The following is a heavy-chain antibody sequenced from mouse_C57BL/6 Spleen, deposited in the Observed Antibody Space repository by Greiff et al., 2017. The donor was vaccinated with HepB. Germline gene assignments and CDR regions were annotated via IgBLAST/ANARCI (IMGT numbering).Heavy chain of an antibody. CDR3: ARRYGSSYRYFDV. CDR1: GYTFTSYG. CDR2: IYPRSGNT. J-gene: IGHJ1*03. V-gene: IGHV1-81*01. Sequence: VKLMESGAELARPGASVKLSCKASGYTFTSYGISWVKQRTGQGLEWIGEIYPRSGNTYYNEKFKGKATLTADKSSSTAYMELRSLTSEDSAVYFCARRYGSSYRYFDVWGTGTTVTVSS. D-gene: IGHD1-1*01.